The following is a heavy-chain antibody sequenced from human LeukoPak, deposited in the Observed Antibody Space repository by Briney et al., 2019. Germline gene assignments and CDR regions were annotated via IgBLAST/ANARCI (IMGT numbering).Heavy chain of an antibody. V-gene: IGHV4-34*01. CDR3: ARGVIAARFVY. D-gene: IGHD6-6*01. CDR1: GGSFSGYY. Sequence: KPSETLSLTCAVYGGSFSGYYWSWIRQPPGKGLEWIGEINHSGSTNYNPSLKSRVTISVDTSKNQFSLKLSSVTAADTAVYYCARGVIAARFVYWGQETLVTVSS. CDR2: INHSGST. J-gene: IGHJ4*02.